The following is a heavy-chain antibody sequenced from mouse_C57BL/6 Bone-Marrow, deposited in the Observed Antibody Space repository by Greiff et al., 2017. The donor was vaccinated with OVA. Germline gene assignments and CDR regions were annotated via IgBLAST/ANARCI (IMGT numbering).Heavy chain of an antibody. V-gene: IGHV1-81*01. Sequence: VKLVESGAELARPGASVKLSCKASGYTFTSYGISWVKQRTGQGLEWIGEIYPRSGNTYYNEKFKGKATLTADKSSSTAYMELRSLTSEDSAVYFCARSRVSHFDYRGQGTTLTVSS. CDR1: GYTFTSYG. CDR2: IYPRSGNT. J-gene: IGHJ2*01. CDR3: ARSRVSHFDY.